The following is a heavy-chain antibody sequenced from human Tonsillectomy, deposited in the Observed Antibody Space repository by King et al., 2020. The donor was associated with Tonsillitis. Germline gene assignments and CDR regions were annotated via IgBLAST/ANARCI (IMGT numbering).Heavy chain of an antibody. Sequence: QLQESGPGLVKPSETLSLTCAVSGYSISSGYYWAWIRQPPGKGLQWIASISHSGDTYYPPSLKSRVTISADTSKNQFSLKLSSVTAADTAVYYCARRDITVHALDIWGQGTVVTVSS. CDR2: ISHSGDT. J-gene: IGHJ3*02. CDR1: GYSISSGYY. CDR3: ARRDITVHALDI. D-gene: IGHD2-15*01. V-gene: IGHV4-38-2*01.